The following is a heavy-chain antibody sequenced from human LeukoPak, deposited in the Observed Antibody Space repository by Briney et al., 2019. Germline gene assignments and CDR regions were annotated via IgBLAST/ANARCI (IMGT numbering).Heavy chain of an antibody. J-gene: IGHJ1*01. D-gene: IGHD3-22*01. Sequence: GGSLRLSCAASGFTFSSFSVDWVRQAPGRVLEWVSSISSGGSYIYYADSVKGRFTISRDNAKNSLYLQMNSLRAEDTAVYYCARASDSSGYYSYFDHWGQGTLVTVSS. V-gene: IGHV3-21*01. CDR2: ISSGGSYI. CDR1: GFTFSSFS. CDR3: ARASDSSGYYSYFDH.